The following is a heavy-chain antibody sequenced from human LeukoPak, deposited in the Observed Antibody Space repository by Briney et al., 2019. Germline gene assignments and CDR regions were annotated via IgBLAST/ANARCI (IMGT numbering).Heavy chain of an antibody. V-gene: IGHV3-30*02. D-gene: IGHD2-15*01. J-gene: IGHJ6*03. Sequence: GFSLRLSCAASGFTFSSYGMYWLGQAPGKGLEWVALIRSDGSDKYNVDSVKGRFTISSENSKNTLYLQMNSLRAEDTAVYYSGKEGGGTVDKLYYYYMDGWGKGTTVTISS. CDR3: GKEGGGTVDKLYYYYMDG. CDR2: IRSDGSDK. CDR1: GFTFSSYG.